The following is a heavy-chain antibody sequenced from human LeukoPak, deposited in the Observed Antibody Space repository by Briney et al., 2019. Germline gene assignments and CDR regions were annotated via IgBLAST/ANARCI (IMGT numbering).Heavy chain of an antibody. CDR3: ARVIYGCSSASADV. V-gene: IGHV4-4*07. D-gene: IGHD6-19*01. CDR1: GGSISSYY. Sequence: PSETLSLTCTVSGGSISSYYWSWLRQPAGKGLEWIGRIYTSGSTNYNPSLKSRVTMSVDTSKNQFSLKLSSVTAADTAVYYCARVIYGCSSASADVWGKGTTVTVSS. J-gene: IGHJ6*04. CDR2: IYTSGST.